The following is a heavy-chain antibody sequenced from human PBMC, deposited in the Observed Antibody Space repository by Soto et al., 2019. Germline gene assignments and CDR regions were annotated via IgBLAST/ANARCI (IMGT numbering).Heavy chain of an antibody. D-gene: IGHD6-19*01. CDR1: GFTFSSYG. CDR2: ISYDGSNK. Sequence: QVQLVESGGGVVQPGRSLRLSCAASGFTFSSYGMHWVRQAPGKGLEWVAVISYDGSNKYYADSVKGRFTISRDNSKNTLYLQMNSLRAEDTAVYYCAKIAVASTKGGYYSDYWGQGTLVTVSS. J-gene: IGHJ4*02. CDR3: AKIAVASTKGGYYSDY. V-gene: IGHV3-30*18.